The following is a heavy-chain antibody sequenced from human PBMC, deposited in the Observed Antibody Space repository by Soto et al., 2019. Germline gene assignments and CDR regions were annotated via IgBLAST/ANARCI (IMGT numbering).Heavy chain of an antibody. CDR2: IIPVFGPA. Sequence: QVQLVQSGAEVEKPGSSVKVSCKASGGTFSNYALGWVRQAPGQGLEWMGGIIPVFGPAHYAQKFQGRVTITADESTSTAYVELSSLRSEDTAVYYCARAGTGSYLNAFDVWGQGTMVTVSS. CDR3: ARAGTGSYLNAFDV. CDR1: GGTFSNYA. V-gene: IGHV1-69*01. J-gene: IGHJ3*01. D-gene: IGHD1-26*01.